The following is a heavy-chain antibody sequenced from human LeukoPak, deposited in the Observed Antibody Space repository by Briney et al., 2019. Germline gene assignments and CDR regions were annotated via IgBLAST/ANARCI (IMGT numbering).Heavy chain of an antibody. V-gene: IGHV4-4*07. J-gene: IGHJ3*02. CDR1: GGSISGSY. D-gene: IGHD3-3*01. CDR2: IYTSGST. CDR3: ARPYYDFWSGYYTAFDI. Sequence: PSETLSLTCTVSGGSISGSYWSWIRQPAGKGLEWIGRIYTSGSTNYNPSLKSRVTMSVDTSKNQFSLKLSSVTAADTAVYYCARPYYDFWSGYYTAFDIWGQGTMVTVSS.